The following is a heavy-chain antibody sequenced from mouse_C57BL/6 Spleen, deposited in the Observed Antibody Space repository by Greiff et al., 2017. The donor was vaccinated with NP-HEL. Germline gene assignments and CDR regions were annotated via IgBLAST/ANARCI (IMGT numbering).Heavy chain of an antibody. J-gene: IGHJ2*01. CDR3: ARLLLDY. Sequence: EVKLMESGGGLVKPGGSLKLSCAASGFTFSDYGMHWVRQAPEKGLEWVAYISSGSSTIYYADKVKGRFTIPRDNAKHTLFLQMTSLRSEDTAMYYCARLLLDYWGQGTTLTVSS. CDR1: GFTFSDYG. CDR2: ISSGSSTI. V-gene: IGHV5-17*01. D-gene: IGHD2-1*01.